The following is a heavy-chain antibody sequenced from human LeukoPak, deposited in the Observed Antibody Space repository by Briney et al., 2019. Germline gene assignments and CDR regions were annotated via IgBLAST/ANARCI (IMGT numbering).Heavy chain of an antibody. CDR3: ARNRDGYNSFDY. CDR1: GGSISGYY. D-gene: IGHD5-24*01. J-gene: IGHJ4*02. Sequence: SETLSLTCSVSGGSISGYYWSWIRQPPGKGLEWIGYIYYSGSTNYNPSLQSRITISVDTSKNHFSLKLSSVTAADTAVYYCARNRDGYNSFDYWGQGTLVTVSS. CDR2: IYYSGST. V-gene: IGHV4-59*12.